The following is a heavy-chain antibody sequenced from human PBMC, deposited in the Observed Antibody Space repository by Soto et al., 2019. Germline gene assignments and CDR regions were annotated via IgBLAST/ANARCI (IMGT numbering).Heavy chain of an antibody. D-gene: IGHD2-2*01. CDR1: GFSLSNARMG. V-gene: IGHV2-26*01. CDR2: IFSNDEK. J-gene: IGHJ6*03. CDR3: ARIIVVVPAAMPVYYYYYMDV. Sequence: QVTLKESGPVLVKPTETLTLTCTVSGFSLSNARMGVSWIRQPPGKALEWLAHIFSNDEKSYSTSLKSRLTISKDTSKSQVVLTMTNMDPVDTATYYCARIIVVVPAAMPVYYYYYMDVWGKGTTVTVSS.